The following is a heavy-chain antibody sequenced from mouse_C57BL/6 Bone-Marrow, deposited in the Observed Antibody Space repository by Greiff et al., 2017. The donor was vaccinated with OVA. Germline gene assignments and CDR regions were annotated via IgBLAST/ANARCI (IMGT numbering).Heavy chain of an antibody. V-gene: IGHV1-62-2*01. D-gene: IGHD2-4*01. CDR1: GYTFTEYT. CDR3: ARHEEPYYDYDRAWFAY. J-gene: IGHJ3*01. CDR2: FYPGSGSI. Sequence: VQLQQSGAELVKPGASVKLSCKASGYTFTEYTIHWVKQRSGQGLEWIGWFYPGSGSIKYNEKFKDKATLTADKSSSTVYMELSRLTSEDSAVYFCARHEEPYYDYDRAWFAYWGQGTLVTVAA.